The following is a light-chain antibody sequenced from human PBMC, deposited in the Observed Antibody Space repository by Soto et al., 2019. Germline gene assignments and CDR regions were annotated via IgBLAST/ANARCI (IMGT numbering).Light chain of an antibody. V-gene: IGKV1-5*01. CDR1: QSISTW. CDR2: GAS. J-gene: IGKJ3*01. Sequence: DIQMTQSPSTLSASVGDRVTITCRASQSISTWLAWYQQKPGKAPKVLIYGASSLESGVPSRFSGSGSGTEFTLTISSLQPDDCATYYCQQYKNYLTFGPGTKVDIK. CDR3: QQYKNYLT.